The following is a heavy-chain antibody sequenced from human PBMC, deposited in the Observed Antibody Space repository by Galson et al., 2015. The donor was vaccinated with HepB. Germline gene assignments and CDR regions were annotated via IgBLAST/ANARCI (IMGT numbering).Heavy chain of an antibody. Sequence: QSGAEVKKPGESLKISCKGSGYSFTTYWIGWVRQMPGKGLEWVGIIYPGDSDTRYSPSFQGHVTISADNSLTTAYLQWSSLKASDTAMYYCARHGRGTLPNPSMAWFDPWGQGTLVTVSS. V-gene: IGHV5-51*01. J-gene: IGHJ5*02. CDR3: ARHGRGTLPNPSMAWFDP. CDR2: IYPGDSDT. CDR1: GYSFTTYW. D-gene: IGHD1-1*01.